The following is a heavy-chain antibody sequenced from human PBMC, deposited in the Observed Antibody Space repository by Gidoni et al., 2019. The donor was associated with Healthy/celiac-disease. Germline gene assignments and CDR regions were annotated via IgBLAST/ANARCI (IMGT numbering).Heavy chain of an antibody. CDR2: T. Sequence: TNYNPSLKSRVTISVDTSKNQFSLKLSSVTAADTAVYYCARGAIYDYVWGSYAPWGQGTLVTVSS. CDR3: ARGAIYDYVWGSYAP. V-gene: IGHV4-34*01. J-gene: IGHJ5*02. D-gene: IGHD3-16*01.